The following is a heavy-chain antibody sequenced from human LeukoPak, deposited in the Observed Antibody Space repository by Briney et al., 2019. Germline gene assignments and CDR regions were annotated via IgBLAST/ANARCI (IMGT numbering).Heavy chain of an antibody. V-gene: IGHV4-39*01. CDR1: GGSIRSSYYY. D-gene: IGHD3-10*01. CDR2: IYDSGST. Sequence: PSETLSLTCTVSGGSIRSSYYYWGWIRQPPGKGLEWIGSIYDSGSTYYNPSLKSRVTISVATSKNHFSLKLNSVTAADTAVYYFARHYGPWGQGTLVTVSS. CDR3: ARHYGP. J-gene: IGHJ5*02.